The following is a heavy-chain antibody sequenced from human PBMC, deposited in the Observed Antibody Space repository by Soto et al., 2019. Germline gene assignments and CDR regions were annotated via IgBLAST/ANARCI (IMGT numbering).Heavy chain of an antibody. CDR3: AREGNGLRGALGAFDI. Sequence: QVQLQESGPGLVKPSETLSLTCTISGGSMSGYYWSWIRQPPGKGLEWIGYIYYSGGTNYNPSLKSRVSISVDTSKNQFSRNLSSVTAADTAMYYCAREGNGLRGALGAFDIWGPGTVVTVSS. CDR2: IYYSGGT. V-gene: IGHV4-59*13. CDR1: GGSMSGYY. J-gene: IGHJ3*02. D-gene: IGHD3-10*01.